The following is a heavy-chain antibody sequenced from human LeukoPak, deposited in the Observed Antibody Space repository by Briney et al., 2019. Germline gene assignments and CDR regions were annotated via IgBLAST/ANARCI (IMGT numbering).Heavy chain of an antibody. V-gene: IGHV3-15*01. CDR1: GFTFSNAW. CDR2: IKSKTDGGTT. J-gene: IGHJ4*02. Sequence: GGSLRLPCAASGFTFSNAWMSWVRQAPGKGLEWVGRIKSKTDGGTTDYAAPVKGRFTISRDDSKNTLYLQMNSLKTEDTAVYYCTADYGSGSYDYWGQGTLVTVSS. CDR3: TADYGSGSYDY. D-gene: IGHD3-10*01.